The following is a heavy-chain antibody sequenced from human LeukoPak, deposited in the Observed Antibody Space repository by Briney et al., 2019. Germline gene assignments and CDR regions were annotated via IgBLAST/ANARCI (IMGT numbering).Heavy chain of an antibody. CDR1: GFTFSDYW. CDR2: IKQDGSEK. J-gene: IGHJ6*03. D-gene: IGHD6-19*01. CDR3: ARDQSSGPGGYYYYMDV. Sequence: GGSLRLSCAASGFTFSDYWMSWVRQAPGKGLEWVANIKQDGSEKYYVDSVKGRFTISRDNAKNSLYLQMNSLRAEDTAVYYCARDQSSGPGGYYYYMDVWGKGTTVTVSS. V-gene: IGHV3-7*01.